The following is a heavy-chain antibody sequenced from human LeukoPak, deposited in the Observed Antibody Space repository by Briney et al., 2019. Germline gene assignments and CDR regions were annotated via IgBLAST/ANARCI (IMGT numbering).Heavy chain of an antibody. D-gene: IGHD3-16*01. Sequence: ASVKVSCKASGYTFTGYYMHWVRQAPGQGLEWMGRINPNSGGTNYAQKLQGRVTMTTDTSTSTAYMELRSLRSDDTAVYYCARDYRGGGSRYFDYWGQGTLVTVSS. CDR1: GYTFTGYY. V-gene: IGHV1-2*06. J-gene: IGHJ4*02. CDR3: ARDYRGGGSRYFDY. CDR2: INPNSGGT.